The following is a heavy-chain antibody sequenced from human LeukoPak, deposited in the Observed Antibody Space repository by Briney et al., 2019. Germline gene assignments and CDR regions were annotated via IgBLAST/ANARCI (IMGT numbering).Heavy chain of an antibody. CDR1: GGSISSSSYY. V-gene: IGHV4-39*07. D-gene: IGHD6-19*01. CDR2: IYYSGST. Sequence: SETLSLTCTVSGGSISSSSYYWGWIRQPPGKGLEWIGSIYYSGSTYYNPSLKSRVTISVDTSKNQFSLKLSSVTAADTAVYYCARAGIAVAGLYDAFDIWGQGTMVTVSP. J-gene: IGHJ3*02. CDR3: ARAGIAVAGLYDAFDI.